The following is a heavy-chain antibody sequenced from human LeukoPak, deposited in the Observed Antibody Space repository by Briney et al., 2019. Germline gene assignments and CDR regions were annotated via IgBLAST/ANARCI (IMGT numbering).Heavy chain of an antibody. CDR1: GGSISSYY. Sequence: SETLSLTCTVSGGSISSYYWSWIRQPAGKGLEWIGRIYTSGSTNYNPSLKSRVTMSVDTSKNQFSLKLSSVTAAGTAVYYCARESSEDIVVVPAASDWYYFDYWGQGTLVTVSS. D-gene: IGHD2-2*01. V-gene: IGHV4-4*07. CDR3: ARESSEDIVVVPAASDWYYFDY. J-gene: IGHJ4*02. CDR2: IYTSGST.